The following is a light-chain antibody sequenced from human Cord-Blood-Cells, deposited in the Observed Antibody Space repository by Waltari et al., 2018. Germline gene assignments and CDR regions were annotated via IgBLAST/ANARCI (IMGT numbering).Light chain of an antibody. J-gene: IGKJ3*01. CDR3: QQYNNWPL. Sequence: DIVMTQSPLSLPVTPGEPASISCRSSQSLLHSNGYNYLDWYLQKPGQSPQLLIYLGSNRASGVPDRFSGSGSGTEFTLTISSLQSEDFAVYYCQQYNNWPLFGPGTKVDIK. V-gene: IGKV2-28*01. CDR1: QSLLHSNGYNY. CDR2: LGS.